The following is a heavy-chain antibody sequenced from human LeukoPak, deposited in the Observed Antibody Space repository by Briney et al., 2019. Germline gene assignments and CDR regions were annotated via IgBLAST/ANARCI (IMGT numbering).Heavy chain of an antibody. J-gene: IGHJ4*02. V-gene: IGHV4-39*07. CDR2: IYYSGST. CDR1: GGSISSSSYY. D-gene: IGHD4-17*01. CDR3: ARGHLTVTTFDY. Sequence: SETLSLTCTVSGGSISSSSYYWGWIRQPPGKGLEWIGSIYYSGSTYYNPSLKSRVIISVDTSKNQFSLKLSSVTAADTAVYYCARGHLTVTTFDYWGQGTLVTVSS.